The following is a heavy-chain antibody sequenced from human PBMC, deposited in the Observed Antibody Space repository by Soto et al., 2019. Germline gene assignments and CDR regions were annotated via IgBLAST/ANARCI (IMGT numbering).Heavy chain of an antibody. CDR3: ARWSLTTAYYWLDP. V-gene: IGHV3-23*01. J-gene: IGHJ5*02. CDR1: GFTFSSYA. Sequence: LRLSCAASGFTFSSYAMSWVRQAPGKGLEWVSSISGSGGNAYYADSVKGRFSISRDNVXXXXXXDXRXLXXXXTALYFCARWSLTTAYYWLDPWGRGTLVTVSS. CDR2: ISGSGGNA. D-gene: IGHD3-9*01.